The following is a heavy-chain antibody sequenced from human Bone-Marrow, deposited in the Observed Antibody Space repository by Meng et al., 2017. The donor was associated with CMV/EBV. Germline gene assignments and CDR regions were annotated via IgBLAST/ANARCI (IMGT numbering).Heavy chain of an antibody. CDR3: ARGLRGVRFLEWLPYYFDY. Sequence: FSDYYWSWIRQPAGKGLEWIGEINHSGSTNYNPSLESRVTISVDTSKNQFSLKLSSVTAADTAVYYCARGLRGVRFLEWLPYYFDYWGQGTLVTVSS. CDR1: FSDYY. CDR2: INHSGST. D-gene: IGHD3-3*01. V-gene: IGHV4-34*01. J-gene: IGHJ4*02.